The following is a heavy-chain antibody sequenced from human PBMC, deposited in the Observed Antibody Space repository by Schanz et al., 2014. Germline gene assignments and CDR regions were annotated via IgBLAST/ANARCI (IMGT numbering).Heavy chain of an antibody. Sequence: MQLLESGGGLAQPGGSLRLSCAASGFTLSIYAMHWVRQAPGKGLEYVSAISHDGYSTYYADSVKGRFTISRDNAKNSLYLEMNSLRAEDTALYYCARDRRNADLDYWGQGTLVTVSS. J-gene: IGHJ4*02. CDR3: ARDRRNADLDY. CDR1: GFTLSIYA. CDR2: ISHDGYST. D-gene: IGHD1-1*01. V-gene: IGHV3-64*04.